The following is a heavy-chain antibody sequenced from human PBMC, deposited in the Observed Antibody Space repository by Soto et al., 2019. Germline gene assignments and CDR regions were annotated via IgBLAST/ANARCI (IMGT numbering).Heavy chain of an antibody. Sequence: ASVKVSCKASGYTFTSYSMHWVRQAPGQGLEWMGIINPSGGSTSYAQKFQGRVTMTRDTSTSTVYMEMRSLRSEDTGVYYCATTISLVRGVITWPIDYWGQGTLVTVSS. CDR3: ATTISLVRGVITWPIDY. D-gene: IGHD3-10*01. CDR2: INPSGGST. J-gene: IGHJ4*02. V-gene: IGHV1-46*01. CDR1: GYTFTSYS.